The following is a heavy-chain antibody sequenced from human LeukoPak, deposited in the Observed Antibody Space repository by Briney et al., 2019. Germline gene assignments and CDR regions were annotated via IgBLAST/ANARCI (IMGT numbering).Heavy chain of an antibody. CDR3: TRWDYGSGSYIDY. J-gene: IGHJ4*02. Sequence: GGSLKLSCATSGCTFSGCAMHWVRQASGKGREWVGRIRSKANSYATAYAASVKGRFTISRDDLKNTAYLQMNSLKTEDTAVYYCTRWDYGSGSYIDYWGQGTLVTVSS. D-gene: IGHD3-10*01. CDR1: GCTFSGCA. V-gene: IGHV3-73*01. CDR2: IRSKANSYAT.